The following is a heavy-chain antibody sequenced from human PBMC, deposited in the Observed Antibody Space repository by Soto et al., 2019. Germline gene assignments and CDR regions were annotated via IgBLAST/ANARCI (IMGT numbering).Heavy chain of an antibody. Sequence: ASVKVSCKASGYTFTSYGIGWVRQAPGQGLEWMGWITAYNGNTNYAQKLQGRVTMTTDTSTSTAYVELRSLRSDDTAVYYCARPADYYDSSGYGPIYGMDVWGQGTTVTVSS. CDR3: ARPADYYDSSGYGPIYGMDV. J-gene: IGHJ6*02. CDR2: ITAYNGNT. D-gene: IGHD3-22*01. CDR1: GYTFTSYG. V-gene: IGHV1-18*01.